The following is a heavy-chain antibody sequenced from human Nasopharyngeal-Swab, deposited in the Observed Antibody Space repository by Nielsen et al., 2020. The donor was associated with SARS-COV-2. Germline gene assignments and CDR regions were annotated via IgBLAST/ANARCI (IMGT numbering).Heavy chain of an antibody. CDR1: GFTFSSYP. J-gene: IGHJ6*02. CDR3: ARDLYRQQWPLYNYYGVDV. CDR2: ISYGGGDE. V-gene: IGHV3-30*04. Sequence: GESLKISCEASGFTFSSYPMQWVRRAPGKGPEWVSVISYGGGDEHYADSVKGRFTISRDNSKNTLYLQMNSLTAEDTAVYYCARDLYRQQWPLYNYYGVDVWGQGTTVTVSS. D-gene: IGHD6-19*01.